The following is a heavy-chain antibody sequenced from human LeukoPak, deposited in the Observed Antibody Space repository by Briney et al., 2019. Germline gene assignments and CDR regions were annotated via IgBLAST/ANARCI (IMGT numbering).Heavy chain of an antibody. CDR2: IGGSGTHT. J-gene: IGHJ4*02. D-gene: IGHD6-13*01. Sequence: GGSLRLSCAASGFSFSDSYMSWIRQAPGKGLEWVSFIGGSGTHTNYADSVRGRFTISRDNAKNSLYLQMNSVRVEDTAVYYCGRSPGPGTLDNWGQGTLVTVSS. CDR3: GRSPGPGTLDN. V-gene: IGHV3-11*06. CDR1: GFSFSDSY.